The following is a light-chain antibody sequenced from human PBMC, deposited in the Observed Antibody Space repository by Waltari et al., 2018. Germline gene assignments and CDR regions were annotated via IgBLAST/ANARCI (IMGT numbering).Light chain of an antibody. Sequence: QSALTQPAPVSGSPGQSITISCTGTSSDVGGYDYVSWYQQHPGKAPKLMIYEVSNRPSGVSNRFAASKSGNTASLTISGLQAEDEADYYCTSYTSSGTLVVFGGGTKLTVL. CDR3: TSYTSSGTLVV. V-gene: IGLV2-14*01. J-gene: IGLJ2*01. CDR1: SSDVGGYDY. CDR2: EVS.